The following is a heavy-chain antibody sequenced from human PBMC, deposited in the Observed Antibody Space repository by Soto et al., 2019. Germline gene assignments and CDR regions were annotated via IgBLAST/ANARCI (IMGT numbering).Heavy chain of an antibody. D-gene: IGHD5-12*01. CDR3: ARDQGGYGSMGY. V-gene: IGHV4-31*03. CDR2: IYYSGST. CDR1: GGSISSGGYY. J-gene: IGHJ4*02. Sequence: SETLSLTCTVSGGSISSGGYYWTWIRQHPGKGLEWIGYIYYSGSTYYNPSLKSRVVISVDTSKNQFSLNLSSVTAADTAVYYFARDQGGYGSMGYCGQGTLVTVSS.